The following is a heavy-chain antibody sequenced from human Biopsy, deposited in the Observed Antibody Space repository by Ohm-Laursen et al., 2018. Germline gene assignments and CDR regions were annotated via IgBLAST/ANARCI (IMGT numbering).Heavy chain of an antibody. V-gene: IGHV4-4*07. Sequence: SDTLSLTCTVSGGSINSYYWSWMRQPAGKGLEWIGRLFTSGTTNYSPSLNNRVTMSVDTSKNQFSLRLTSVTAADTAVYYCARGRTLGDCSGSSCYSGDNWGQGTLVTVSS. J-gene: IGHJ4*02. CDR1: GGSINSYY. D-gene: IGHD2-15*01. CDR3: ARGRTLGDCSGSSCYSGDN. CDR2: LFTSGTT.